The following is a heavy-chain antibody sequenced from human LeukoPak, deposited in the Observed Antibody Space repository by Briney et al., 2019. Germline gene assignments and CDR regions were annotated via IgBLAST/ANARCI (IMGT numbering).Heavy chain of an antibody. CDR3: ARAHPDYYDSSGYSRPTFDAFDI. V-gene: IGHV3-21*01. J-gene: IGHJ3*02. D-gene: IGHD3-22*01. CDR1: GFTFSSYS. Sequence: GGSLRLSCAASGFTFSSYSMNWVRQAPGKGLEWVSSISSSSSYIYYADSVKGRFTISRDNAKNSLYLQMNSLRAEDTAVYYCARAHPDYYDSSGYSRPTFDAFDIWGQGTMVTVSS. CDR2: ISSSSSYI.